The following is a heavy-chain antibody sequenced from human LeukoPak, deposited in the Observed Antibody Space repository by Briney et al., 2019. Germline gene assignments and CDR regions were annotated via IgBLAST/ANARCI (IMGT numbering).Heavy chain of an antibody. J-gene: IGHJ4*02. Sequence: PSETLSLTCAVSGGSISSGGYSWSWIRQPPGKGLEWIGYIYYSGSTYYNPSLKSRVTISVDTSKNQFSLKLSSVTAADTAVYYCARVGSYGDYAFDGFDYWGQGTLVTVSS. CDR1: GGSISSGGYS. V-gene: IGHV4-30-4*07. D-gene: IGHD4-17*01. CDR3: ARVGSYGDYAFDGFDY. CDR2: IYYSGST.